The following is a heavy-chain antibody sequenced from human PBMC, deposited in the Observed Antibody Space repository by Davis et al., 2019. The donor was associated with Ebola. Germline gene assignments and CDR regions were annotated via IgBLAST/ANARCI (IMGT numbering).Heavy chain of an antibody. CDR1: GFTFSSYA. D-gene: IGHD5-24*01. CDR3: ARRRWLQLNWYFDL. Sequence: PGGSLRLSCAASGFTFSSYAMSWVRQAPGKGLEWVSAISGSGGSTYYADSLKGRFTISRDNAKNSLYLQMNSLRAEDTAVYYCARRRWLQLNWYFDLWGRGTLVTVSS. J-gene: IGHJ2*01. CDR2: ISGSGGST. V-gene: IGHV3-23*01.